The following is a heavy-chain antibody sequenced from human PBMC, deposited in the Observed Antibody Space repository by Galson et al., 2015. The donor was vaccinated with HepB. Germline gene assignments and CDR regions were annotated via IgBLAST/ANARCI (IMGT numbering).Heavy chain of an antibody. CDR3: ARWHGF. Sequence: SLRLSCAASRFTFSNYWMTWVRQAPGKGLEWVANINQNGSETRYVGSVKGRFTISRDNAKNSLYLQMNSLRAEDTGVYYCARWHGFWGQGTLVTVSS. CDR1: RFTFSNYW. J-gene: IGHJ4*02. V-gene: IGHV3-7*01. D-gene: IGHD5-24*01. CDR2: INQNGSET.